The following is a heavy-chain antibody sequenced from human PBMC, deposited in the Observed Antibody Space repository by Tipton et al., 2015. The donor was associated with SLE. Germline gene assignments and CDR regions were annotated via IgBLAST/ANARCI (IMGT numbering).Heavy chain of an antibody. Sequence: TLSLTCAVYGGSFSGYYWSWIRQPPGKGLEWIGEINPSGSTNYNPSLKSRVTISVDTSKNQFSLKLSSVTAADTAVYYCATQGYYDSSFDYWGQGTLVTVSS. J-gene: IGHJ4*02. CDR2: INPSGST. D-gene: IGHD3-16*01. CDR3: ATQGYYDSSFDY. CDR1: GGSFSGYY. V-gene: IGHV4-34*01.